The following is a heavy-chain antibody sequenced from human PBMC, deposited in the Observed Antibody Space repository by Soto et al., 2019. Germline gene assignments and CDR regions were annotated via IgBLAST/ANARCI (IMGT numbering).Heavy chain of an antibody. CDR1: GFTFDDYA. CDR3: AKDGYDSSGNYYCFDS. D-gene: IGHD3-22*01. CDR2: ISWNSRSI. J-gene: IGHJ4*02. Sequence: EVQLVESGGGLVQPGRSLRVSCTVSGFTFDDYAMYWVRQAPGKGLEWVAGISWNSRSIDYADSVKGRFTISRDNAKNSLYLQMNSLRPEDTALYYCAKDGYDSSGNYYCFDSWGRGTQVTVSS. V-gene: IGHV3-9*01.